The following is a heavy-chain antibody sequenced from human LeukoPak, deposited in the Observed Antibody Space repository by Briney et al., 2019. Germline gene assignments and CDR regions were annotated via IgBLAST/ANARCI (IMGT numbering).Heavy chain of an antibody. D-gene: IGHD3-10*01. J-gene: IGHJ4*02. Sequence: SETLSLTCAVYGGSFSAYYWTWIRQPPGKGLEWIGEINHGGSTNYNPSLKSRVTISIDTSKNQFSLKLSSVTAADTAVYYCARGVPSGYWGQGTLVTVSS. CDR3: ARGVPSGY. CDR1: GGSFSAYY. CDR2: INHGGST. V-gene: IGHV4-34*01.